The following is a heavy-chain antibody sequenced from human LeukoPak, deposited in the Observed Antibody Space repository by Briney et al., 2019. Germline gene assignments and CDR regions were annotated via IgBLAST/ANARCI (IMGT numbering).Heavy chain of an antibody. J-gene: IGHJ4*02. CDR1: GFTFSSYA. D-gene: IGHD3-10*01. CDR2: ISYDGSNK. Sequence: GGSLRLSCAASGFTFSSYAMHWVRQAPGKGLEWVAVISYDGSNKYYADSVEGRFTISRDNSKNTLYLQMNSLRAEDTAVYYCARDSYYYASGPTFDYWGQGTLVTVSS. CDR3: ARDSYYYASGPTFDY. V-gene: IGHV3-30*04.